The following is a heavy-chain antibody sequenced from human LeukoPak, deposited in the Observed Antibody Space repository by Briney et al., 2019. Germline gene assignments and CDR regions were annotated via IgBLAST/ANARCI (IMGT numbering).Heavy chain of an antibody. D-gene: IGHD1-14*01. V-gene: IGHV3-30*02. CDR1: GFIFSNYG. CDR2: LHNDETEI. CDR3: VKDTGRRDS. Sequence: GGSLRLSCAASGFIFSNYGMHWVRQAPGKGLEWVAFLHNDETEIYYADSVKGRFTISRDNSKNTLYLQMSSLRDEDTAVDYCVKDTGRRDSWGQGTQVTVSS. J-gene: IGHJ4*02.